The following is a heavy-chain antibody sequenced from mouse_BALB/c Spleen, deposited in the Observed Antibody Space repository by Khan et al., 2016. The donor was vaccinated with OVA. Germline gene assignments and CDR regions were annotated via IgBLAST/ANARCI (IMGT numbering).Heavy chain of an antibody. CDR3: ASGWAY. D-gene: IGHD1-1*02. Sequence: EVQLVETGPGLVKPSQSLSLTCTVTGFSITSDYAWNWLRQFAGNQQDLMGYLRYSGTTNYHPSIKSRISITRDTSKHQFFLQLNAVTTEDTDNYYCASGWAYWGQGTLVTVSA. CDR2: LRYSGTT. V-gene: IGHV3-2*02. J-gene: IGHJ3*01. CDR1: GFSITSDYA.